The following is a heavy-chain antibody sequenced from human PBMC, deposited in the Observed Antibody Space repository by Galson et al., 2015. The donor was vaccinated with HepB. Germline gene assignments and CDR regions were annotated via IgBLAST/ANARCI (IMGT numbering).Heavy chain of an antibody. D-gene: IGHD1-26*01. J-gene: IGHJ5*02. V-gene: IGHV1-69*13. CDR3: ALVGLVDL. Sequence: SVKVSCKASGGTFSSYGFNWVRQAPGQGLEWMGGIIPMFGTEDYAQRFQGRVTITADEATSTAYMELSSLGSDDTAVYYCALVGLVDLWGQGTLVTVSS. CDR1: GGTFSSYG. CDR2: IIPMFGTE.